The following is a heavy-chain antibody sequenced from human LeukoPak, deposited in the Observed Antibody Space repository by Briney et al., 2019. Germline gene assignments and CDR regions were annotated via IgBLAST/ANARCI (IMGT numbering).Heavy chain of an antibody. Sequence: PGGSLRLSCAASGFTVSTNYMSWVRQAPGKGLEWVSVIYSGGTTYYADSVKGRFTISRDNSKNTLYLQMNSLRTEDTAVYYCARAPSFDYWGQGTLVTVSS. CDR3: ARAPSFDY. J-gene: IGHJ4*02. CDR1: GFTVSTNY. V-gene: IGHV3-53*01. CDR2: IYSGGTT.